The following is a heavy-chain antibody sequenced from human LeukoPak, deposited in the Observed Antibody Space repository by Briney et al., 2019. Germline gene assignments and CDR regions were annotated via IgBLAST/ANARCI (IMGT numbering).Heavy chain of an antibody. Sequence: GGSLRLSCAASGFTVSSNYMSWVRQAPGKGLEWVSVIYSGGSTYYADSVKGRFTISRDNSKNTLYLQMNSLRTEDTAVYYCARRVVATGRNYYYGMDVWGQGTTVTVSS. J-gene: IGHJ6*02. D-gene: IGHD2-15*01. CDR2: IYSGGST. CDR3: ARRVVATGRNYYYGMDV. V-gene: IGHV3-66*04. CDR1: GFTVSSNY.